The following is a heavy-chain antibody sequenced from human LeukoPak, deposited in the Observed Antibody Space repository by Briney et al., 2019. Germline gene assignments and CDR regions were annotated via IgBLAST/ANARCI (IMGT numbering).Heavy chain of an antibody. CDR1: GFTFSSYD. V-gene: IGHV3-30*03. J-gene: IGHJ4*02. CDR2: ILYDGSNK. CDR3: AARGFRCRPATAENPLDC. Sequence: GRSLRLSCGVSGFTFSSYDMHWVRQAPGKGLEWVAVILYDGSNKNYADSVKGRFTISRDNSKNTLYLQMNSLRVEATAVYYCAARGFRCRPATAENPLDCWGQGTLVTVSS. D-gene: IGHD5-12*01.